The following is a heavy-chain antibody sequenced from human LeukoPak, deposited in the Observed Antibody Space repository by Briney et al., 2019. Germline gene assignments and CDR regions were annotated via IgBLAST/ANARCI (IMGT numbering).Heavy chain of an antibody. D-gene: IGHD3-22*01. V-gene: IGHV4-39*02. CDR1: GGSISSSSYY. J-gene: IGHJ4*02. CDR2: IYYSGST. Sequence: SETLSLTCTVSGGSISSSSYYWGWIRQPPGKGLEWIGSIYYSGSTYYNPSLKSRVTISVDTSKNQFSLKLSSVTAADTAVYYCARDSGSSGWLDYWGQGTLVTVSS. CDR3: ARDSGSSGWLDY.